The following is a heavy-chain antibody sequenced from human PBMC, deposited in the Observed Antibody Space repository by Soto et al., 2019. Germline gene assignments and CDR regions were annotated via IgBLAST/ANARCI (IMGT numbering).Heavy chain of an antibody. CDR1: GYSISSGYY. J-gene: IGHJ5*02. CDR3: ARDHYDFWSGYSKTNWFDP. Sequence: SETLSLTCAVSGYSISSGYYWGWIRQPPGKGLEWIGSIYHSGSTYYNPSLKSRVTISVDTSKNQFSLKLSPVTAADTAVYYCARDHYDFWSGYSKTNWFDPWGQGTLVTVSS. V-gene: IGHV4-38-2*02. D-gene: IGHD3-3*01. CDR2: IYHSGST.